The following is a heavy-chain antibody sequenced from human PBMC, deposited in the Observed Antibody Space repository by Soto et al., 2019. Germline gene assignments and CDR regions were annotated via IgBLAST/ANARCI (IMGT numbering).Heavy chain of an antibody. CDR2: INHSGST. CDR3: ARGRKAARPYYYYGMDV. J-gene: IGHJ6*02. Sequence: SEARSLRCGVYGGSFSGYNWSWCRQPPGKGLEWIGEINHSGSTNYNPSLKSRVTISVDTSKNQFSLKLSSVTAADTAVYYCARGRKAARPYYYYGMDVWGQGTTVT. V-gene: IGHV4-34*01. D-gene: IGHD6-6*01. CDR1: GGSFSGYN.